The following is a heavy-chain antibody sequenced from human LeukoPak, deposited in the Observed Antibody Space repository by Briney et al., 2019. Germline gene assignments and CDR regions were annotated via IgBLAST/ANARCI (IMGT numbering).Heavy chain of an antibody. Sequence: SETLSLTCAVYGGSFSGYYWSWIRQPPGEGLKWFGEINHRGSTNYNPSLKSRVTISVDTSRNQFSLKLSSVTAADTAVYYCARGAGALTLDYFDYWGQGTLVTVSS. CDR3: ARGAGALTLDYFDY. CDR2: INHRGST. V-gene: IGHV4-34*01. J-gene: IGHJ4*02. CDR1: GGSFSGYY. D-gene: IGHD4/OR15-4a*01.